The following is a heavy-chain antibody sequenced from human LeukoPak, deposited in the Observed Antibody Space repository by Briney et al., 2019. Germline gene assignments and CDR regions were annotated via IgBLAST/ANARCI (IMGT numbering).Heavy chain of an antibody. V-gene: IGHV1-2*02. CDR2: INPNNGGT. Sequence: ASVKVSCTASRYIFTSYYIHWVRQAPGPGLEWMGWINPNNGGTKYAQKFHGRVTMTSDTSISTAYMELSTLRSDDTAMYYCARDRGSSWFADYWGQGTLVTVSS. D-gene: IGHD6-13*01. CDR3: ARDRGSSWFADY. J-gene: IGHJ4*02. CDR1: RYIFTSYY.